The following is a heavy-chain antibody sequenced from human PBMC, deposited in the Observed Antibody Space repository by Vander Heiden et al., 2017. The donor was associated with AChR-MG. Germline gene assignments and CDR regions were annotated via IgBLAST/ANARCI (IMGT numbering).Heavy chain of an antibody. CDR1: GFTFSSYA. Sequence: EVQLLESGGGLVQPGGSLRLSCAASGFTFSSYAMSWVRQARGKGLEWVSAISGSGGSTYYADSVKGRFTISRDNSKNTLYLQMNSLRAEDTAVYYCAKARNYYDSSGYYQNFDYWGQGTLVTVSS. J-gene: IGHJ4*02. CDR2: ISGSGGST. D-gene: IGHD3-22*01. V-gene: IGHV3-23*01. CDR3: AKARNYYDSSGYYQNFDY.